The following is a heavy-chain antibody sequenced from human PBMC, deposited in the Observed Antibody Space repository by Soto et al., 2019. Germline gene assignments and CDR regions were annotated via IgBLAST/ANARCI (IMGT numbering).Heavy chain of an antibody. CDR2: IYSGGST. CDR1: GFTVSSNY. J-gene: IGHJ4*02. V-gene: IGHV3-53*04. CDR3: AASRLGY. Sequence: EVQLVESGGGLVQPGGSLRLSCATSGFTVSSNYMSWVRQAPGKGLEWVSVIYSGGSTYYADSGKGRFTISRHNSKNTLYRKMNSLRAEDTAVYYCAASRLGYWGQGTLVTVSS.